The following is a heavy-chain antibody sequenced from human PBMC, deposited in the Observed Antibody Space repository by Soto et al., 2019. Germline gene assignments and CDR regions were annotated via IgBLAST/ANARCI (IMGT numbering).Heavy chain of an antibody. Sequence: GGSLRLSCAASGFTFSTYWMDWVRQTPGKGLEWVANINQDGSEKNYVDSVKGRFTISRDNAGNSLYLQMSRLTAEDSALYYCSRSLNSWGQGTLVTVSS. V-gene: IGHV3-7*01. J-gene: IGHJ4*02. CDR3: SRSLNS. CDR2: INQDGSEK. CDR1: GFTFSTYW.